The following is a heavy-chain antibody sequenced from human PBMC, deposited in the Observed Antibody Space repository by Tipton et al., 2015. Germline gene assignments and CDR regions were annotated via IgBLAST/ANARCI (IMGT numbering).Heavy chain of an antibody. CDR1: GGSISGITYY. Sequence: TLSLTCTVSGGSISGITYYWGWIRQPPGKGLEWIGTIYYSGNTYYNPSLKSRVTISADKSKNQISLKLTSVTAADTAVYYCARAPSDYDIWSGTFDYWGQGTLVTVSS. CDR2: IYYSGNT. CDR3: ARAPSDYDIWSGTFDY. J-gene: IGHJ4*02. D-gene: IGHD3-3*01. V-gene: IGHV4-39*01.